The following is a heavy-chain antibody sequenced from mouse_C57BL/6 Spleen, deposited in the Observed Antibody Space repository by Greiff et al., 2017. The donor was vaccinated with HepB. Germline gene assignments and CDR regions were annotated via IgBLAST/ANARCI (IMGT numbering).Heavy chain of an antibody. J-gene: IGHJ2*01. Sequence: EVQLQQSGPGLVKPSQSLSLTCSVTGYSITSGYYWNWIRQFPGNKLEWMGYISYDGSNNYNPSLKNRISITRDTSKNQFFLKLNSVTTEDTATYYCARAGGEGGFDYWGQGTTLTVSS. CDR3: ARAGGEGGFDY. CDR1: GYSITSGYY. CDR2: ISYDGSN. V-gene: IGHV3-6*01.